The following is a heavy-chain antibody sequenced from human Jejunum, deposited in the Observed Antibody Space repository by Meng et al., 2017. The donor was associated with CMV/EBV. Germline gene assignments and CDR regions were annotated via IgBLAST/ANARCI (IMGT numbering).Heavy chain of an antibody. CDR2: ISGYNGNT. CDR1: GYTFTSYG. CDR3: AASSSSWYQNWFDP. Sequence: QVQLVESGAEVKKPGASVKVSCKASGYTFTSYGISWVRQAPGQGLEWMGWISGYNGNTNYAQKLQGRVTMTTDTSTSTAYMELRSLRSDDTAVYYCAASSSSWYQNWFDPWGQGTLVTVSS. V-gene: IGHV1-18*01. D-gene: IGHD6-13*01. J-gene: IGHJ5*02.